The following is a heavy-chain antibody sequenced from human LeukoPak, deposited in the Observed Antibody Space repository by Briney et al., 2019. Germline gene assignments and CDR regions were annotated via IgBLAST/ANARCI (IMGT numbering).Heavy chain of an antibody. CDR2: ISAYNGNT. V-gene: IGHV1-18*01. Sequence: ASVTVSCKASGYTFTSYGISWVRQAAGQGLEWMGWISAYNGNTNYAQKLQGRVTITTDTSTSTAYMELRSLTSDDTAVYYCARDSSSSADRFDHWGQGTLVTVSS. J-gene: IGHJ5*02. D-gene: IGHD6-6*01. CDR3: ARDSSSSADRFDH. CDR1: GYTFTSYG.